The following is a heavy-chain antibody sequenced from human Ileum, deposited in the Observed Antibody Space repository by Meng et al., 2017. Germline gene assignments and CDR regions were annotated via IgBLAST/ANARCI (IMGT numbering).Heavy chain of an antibody. J-gene: IGHJ4*02. V-gene: IGHV4-61*01. CDR1: GGSVSSASYY. CDR3: ARFYGSGTFEVHDY. CDR2: IHYSGSR. Sequence: GQLPELGPGLVRPSETLPLTCNGSGGSVSSASYYWSWIRQPPGKGLEWIGLIHYSGSRNYNPSLKSRVTMSVDTSKNQVSLRLTSVTAADTAVYYCARFYGSGTFEVHDYWGQGTLVTVSS. D-gene: IGHD3-10*01.